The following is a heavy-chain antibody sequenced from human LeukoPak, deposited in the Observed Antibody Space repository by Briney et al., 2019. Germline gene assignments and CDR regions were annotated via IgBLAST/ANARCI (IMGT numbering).Heavy chain of an antibody. J-gene: IGHJ1*01. CDR2: VSWNSGQI. D-gene: IGHD2-21*01. CDR1: GFTFDDYA. Sequence: PGRSLRLSCTASGFTFDDYAMHWVRQAPGKGLEWVSEVSWNSGQIDYADSVKGRFTISRDNAKNSLYLQMSSLRPEDTAVYYCAREGYSGDFYAEYLQHWGQGTLVTVSS. V-gene: IGHV3-9*01. CDR3: AREGYSGDFYAEYLQH.